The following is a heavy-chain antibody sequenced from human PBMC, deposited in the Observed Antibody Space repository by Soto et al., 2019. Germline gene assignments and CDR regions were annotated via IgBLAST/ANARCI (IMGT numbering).Heavy chain of an antibody. J-gene: IGHJ5*02. CDR2: IYYSGST. CDR1: GGSISSYY. Sequence: SETLSLTCTVSGGSISSYYWSWIRQPPGKGLEWIGYIYYSGSTNYNPSLKSRVTISVDTSKNQFSLKLSSVTAADTAVYYCARVRVRYYGSGSYYNPPPVVINWFDPWGQGTLVTVSS. V-gene: IGHV4-59*01. D-gene: IGHD3-10*01. CDR3: ARVRVRYYGSGSYYNPPPVVINWFDP.